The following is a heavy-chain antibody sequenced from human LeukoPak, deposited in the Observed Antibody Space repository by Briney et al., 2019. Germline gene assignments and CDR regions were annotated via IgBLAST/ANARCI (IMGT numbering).Heavy chain of an antibody. D-gene: IGHD3/OR15-3a*01. CDR1: RFTFSNYT. CDR2: ISSSSSYI. Sequence: GGSLRLSCAASRFTFSNYTMSWVRQAPGKGLEWVSSISSSSSYIYYADSVKGRFTISRDNAKNSLYLQMNSLRAEDTAVYYCARAHGILDRLAGYWGQGTLVTVSS. CDR3: ARAHGILDRLAGY. V-gene: IGHV3-21*01. J-gene: IGHJ4*02.